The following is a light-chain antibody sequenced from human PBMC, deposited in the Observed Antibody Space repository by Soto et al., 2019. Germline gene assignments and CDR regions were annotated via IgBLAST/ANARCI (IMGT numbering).Light chain of an antibody. J-gene: IGKJ5*01. CDR2: GAS. Sequence: EIVMTQSPATLSVSPGERATLSCRASQSVSSNLAWYQQKPGQAPRLLIYGASTRATGIPARFSGSGSGTEFTLTISSLQSEDFAVYCCQQYNNWPPTFGQGTRLKI. CDR3: QQYNNWPPT. CDR1: QSVSSN. V-gene: IGKV3-15*01.